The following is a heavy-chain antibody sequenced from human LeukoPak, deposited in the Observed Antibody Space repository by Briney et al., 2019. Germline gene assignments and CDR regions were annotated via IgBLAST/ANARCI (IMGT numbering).Heavy chain of an antibody. V-gene: IGHV4-39*07. J-gene: IGHJ4*02. CDR2: IYYSGST. CDR3: ARAHVYYFDY. CDR1: GGSISSSSYY. Sequence: SETLSLTCTVSGGSISSSSYYWGWIRQPPGKGLEWIGSIYYSGSTYYNPSLKSRVTISVDTSKNQFSLKLSSVTAADTAVYYCARAHVYYFDYWGQGTLVTVSS.